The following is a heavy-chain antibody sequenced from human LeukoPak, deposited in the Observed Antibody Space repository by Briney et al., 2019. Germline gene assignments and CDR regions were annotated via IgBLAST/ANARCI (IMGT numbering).Heavy chain of an antibody. J-gene: IGHJ4*02. CDR3: AKDIYGSGRTFDY. D-gene: IGHD3-10*01. CDR1: GFTFSSYA. V-gene: IGHV3-23*01. CDR2: IYSGGST. Sequence: GGSLRLSCAASGFTFSSYAMSWVRQAPEKGLEWVSVIYSGGSTYYPDSVQGRFTISRDNSKNTLYLQMNSLRAEDTAVYYCAKDIYGSGRTFDYWGQGTLVTVSS.